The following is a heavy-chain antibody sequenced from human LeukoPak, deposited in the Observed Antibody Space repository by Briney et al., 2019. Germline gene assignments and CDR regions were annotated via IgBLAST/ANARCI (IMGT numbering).Heavy chain of an antibody. CDR3: ARDDYGDYFEDY. CDR1: GGSISSGGYS. CDR2: ISSSSSTI. D-gene: IGHD4-17*01. J-gene: IGHJ4*02. Sequence: LSLTCAVSGGSISSGGYSWSWIRQPPGKGPEWVSYISSSSSTIYYADSVKGRFTISRDNAKNSLYLQTNSLRAEDTAVYYCARDDYGDYFEDYWGQGTLVTVSS. V-gene: IGHV3-11*04.